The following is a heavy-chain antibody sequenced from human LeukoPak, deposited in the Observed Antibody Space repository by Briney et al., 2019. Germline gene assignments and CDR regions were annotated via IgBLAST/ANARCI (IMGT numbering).Heavy chain of an antibody. D-gene: IGHD3-22*01. CDR3: ARHEPTYYYDSSGYYYRSSAFDI. J-gene: IGHJ3*02. V-gene: IGHV4-59*08. CDR1: GGSISSYY. Sequence: SETLSLTCTVSGGSISSYYWSWIRQPPGKGLEWIGYIYYSGSTDYNPSLKSRVTISVDTSKNQFSLKLRSVTAADTAVYYCARHEPTYYYDSSGYYYRSSAFDIWGQGTMVTVSS. CDR2: IYYSGST.